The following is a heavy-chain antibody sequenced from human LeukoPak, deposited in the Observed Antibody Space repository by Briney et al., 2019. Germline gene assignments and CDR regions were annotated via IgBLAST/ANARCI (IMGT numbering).Heavy chain of an antibody. V-gene: IGHV3-21*01. CDR3: ARGGENWYFDL. J-gene: IGHJ2*01. CDR1: GFTFSSYS. Sequence: GGSLRLSCAASGFTFSSYSMNWVRQAPGKGLEWVSSISSSSSYIYYADSVKGRLTISRDNAKNSLYLQMNSLRAEDTAVYYCARGGENWYFDLWGRGTLVTVSS. CDR2: ISSSSSYI. D-gene: IGHD5-12*01.